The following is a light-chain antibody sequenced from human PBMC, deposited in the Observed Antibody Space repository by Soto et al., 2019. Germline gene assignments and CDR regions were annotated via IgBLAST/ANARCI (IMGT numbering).Light chain of an antibody. CDR1: SSNIGNNY. V-gene: IGLV1-51*01. Sequence: QSVLTQPPLVSAAPGQTVTISCSGSSSNIGNNYVSWYQQFPGKAPTFLIYDNDKRPSGIPDRFSGSKSGTSATLDITGLQTGDEADYYCATWDSSLRGVVFGGGTQLTVL. CDR2: DND. CDR3: ATWDSSLRGVV. J-gene: IGLJ3*02.